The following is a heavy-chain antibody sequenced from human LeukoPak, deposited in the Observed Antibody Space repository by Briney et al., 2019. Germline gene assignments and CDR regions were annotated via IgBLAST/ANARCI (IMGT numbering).Heavy chain of an antibody. CDR3: ARDYGSYPFDAFDI. J-gene: IGHJ3*02. D-gene: IGHD1-26*01. Sequence: SETLSLTCTVSGGSISSSSYCWGWIRQPPGKGLEWIGSIYYSGSTYYNPSLKSRVTISVDTSKNQFSLKLSSVTAADTAVYYCARDYGSYPFDAFDIWGQGTMVTVSS. CDR2: IYYSGST. V-gene: IGHV4-39*07. CDR1: GGSISSSSYC.